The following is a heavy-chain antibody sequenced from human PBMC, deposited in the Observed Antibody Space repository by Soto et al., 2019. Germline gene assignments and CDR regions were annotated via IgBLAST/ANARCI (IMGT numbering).Heavy chain of an antibody. CDR3: VRASYSTTWYLDS. D-gene: IGHD6-13*01. J-gene: IGHJ4*02. CDR1: GFTFSDHY. V-gene: IGHV3-72*01. Sequence: PGGSLRLSCAASGFTFSDHYMDWVRQAPGMGLEWVGRIRNRPNSYTIEYAASVKGRFTISRDDSQNSLFLQMNSLKTEDTAVYYCVRASYSTTWYLDSWGQGTLVTVSS. CDR2: IRNRPNSYTI.